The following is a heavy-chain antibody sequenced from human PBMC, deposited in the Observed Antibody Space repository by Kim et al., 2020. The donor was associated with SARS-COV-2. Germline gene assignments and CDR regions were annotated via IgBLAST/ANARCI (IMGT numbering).Heavy chain of an antibody. V-gene: IGHV3-48*03. CDR1: GFTFSSYE. D-gene: IGHD3-9*01. Sequence: GGSLRLSCAASGFTFSSYEMNWVRQAPGKGLEWVSYISSSGSTIYYADSVKGRFTISRDNAKNSLYLQMNSLRAEDTAVYYCAREGVDDILTGPHPWGQGTLVTVSS. CDR3: AREGVDDILTGPHP. J-gene: IGHJ5*02. CDR2: ISSSGSTI.